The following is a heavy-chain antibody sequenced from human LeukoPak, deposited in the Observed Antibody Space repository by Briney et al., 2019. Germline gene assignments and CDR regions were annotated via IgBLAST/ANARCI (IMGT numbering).Heavy chain of an antibody. V-gene: IGHV4-39*01. D-gene: IGHD2/OR15-2a*01. CDR2: IYYSGST. CDR1: GGSISSSSYY. CDR3: ARTFPAFPVDY. Sequence: SETLSLTCTVSGGSISSSSYYWGWIRQPPGKGLEWIGSIYYSGSTYYNPSLKSRVTISVDTSKNQFSLKLSSVTAADTAVYYCARTFPAFPVDYWGQGTLVTVSS. J-gene: IGHJ4*02.